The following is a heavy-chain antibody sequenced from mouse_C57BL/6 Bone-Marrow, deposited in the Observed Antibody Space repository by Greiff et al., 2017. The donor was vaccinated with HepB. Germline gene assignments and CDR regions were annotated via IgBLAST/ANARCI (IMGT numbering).Heavy chain of an antibody. D-gene: IGHD2-3*01. J-gene: IGHJ4*01. V-gene: IGHV1-69*01. CDR1: GYTFTSYW. CDR2: IDPSDSYT. Sequence: QVQLQQPGAELVMPGASVKLSCKASGYTFTSYWMHWVKQRPGQGLEWIGEIDPSDSYTNYNQKFKGKSTLTVDKSSSTAYMQLSSLTSEDSAVYYCARWGWLLRGDAMDYWGQGTSVTVSS. CDR3: ARWGWLLRGDAMDY.